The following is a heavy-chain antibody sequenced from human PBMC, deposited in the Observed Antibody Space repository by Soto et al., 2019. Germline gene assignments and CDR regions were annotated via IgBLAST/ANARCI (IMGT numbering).Heavy chain of an antibody. J-gene: IGHJ4*02. CDR1: GFTFSSYS. CDR2: ISSSSSYI. Sequence: EVQLVESGGGLVKPGGSLRLSCAASGFTFSSYSMNWVRKAPGKGLEWVSSISSSSSYIYYADSVKGRFTISRDNAKNSLYLQMNRLRAEDTAVYYCARDQPGYSYGYGLGYWGQGTLVTVSS. CDR3: ARDQPGYSYGYGLGY. D-gene: IGHD5-18*01. V-gene: IGHV3-21*01.